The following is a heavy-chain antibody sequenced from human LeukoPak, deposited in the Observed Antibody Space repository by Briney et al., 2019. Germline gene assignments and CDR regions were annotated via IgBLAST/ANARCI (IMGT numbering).Heavy chain of an antibody. Sequence: SETLSLTCIVSGGSISGYYWTWIRQPPGKGLEWIGYIYYTGRINYNPSLKSRVTISVDTSKNQFSLKLSSVTAADTAVYYCARQPYGDYGVDNWGQGTLVTVSS. CDR3: ARQPYGDYGVDN. V-gene: IGHV4-59*08. J-gene: IGHJ4*02. CDR2: IYYTGRI. CDR1: GGSISGYY. D-gene: IGHD4-17*01.